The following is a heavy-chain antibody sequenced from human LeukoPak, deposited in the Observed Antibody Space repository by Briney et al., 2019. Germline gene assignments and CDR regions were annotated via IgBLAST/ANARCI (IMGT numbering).Heavy chain of an antibody. Sequence: SETLSLTCTVSGGSISSSSYYWGWIRQPPGKGLEWIGSIYYSGSTYYNPSLKSRVTISVDTSKNQFSLKLSSVTAADTAVYYCARNRGGEYDSSGYYYYDYWGQGTLVTASS. J-gene: IGHJ4*02. CDR1: GGSISSSSYY. V-gene: IGHV4-39*01. D-gene: IGHD3-22*01. CDR2: IYYSGST. CDR3: ARNRGGEYDSSGYYYYDY.